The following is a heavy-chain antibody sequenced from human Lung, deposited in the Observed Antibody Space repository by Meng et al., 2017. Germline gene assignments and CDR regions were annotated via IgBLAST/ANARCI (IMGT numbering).Heavy chain of an antibody. V-gene: IGHV4-34*01. CDR1: GGSFSDYY. CDR3: ARGPTTMAHDFDY. J-gene: IGHJ4*02. Sequence: QVQVQHWGAGLLNPSETLSLTCVVAGGSFSDYYWSVIRQPPGKGLEWIWEINHSGSTNYNPSLESRATISVDTSQNNLSLKLSSVTAADSAVYYCARGPTTMAHDFDYWGQGTLVTVSS. D-gene: IGHD4-11*01. CDR2: INHSGST.